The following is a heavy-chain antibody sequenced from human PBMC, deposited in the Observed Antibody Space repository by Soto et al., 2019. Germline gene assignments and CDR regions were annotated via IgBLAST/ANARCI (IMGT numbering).Heavy chain of an antibody. CDR1: GGSISSGGYY. D-gene: IGHD2-2*01. CDR2: IYYSGST. Sequence: TLSLTCTVSGGSISSGGYYWSWIRQHPGKGLEWIGYIYYSGSTYYNPSLKSRVTISVDTSKNQFSLKLSSVTAADTAVYYCARGGIGYCSSTSCYDAFDIWGQGTMVTVSS. CDR3: ARGGIGYCSSTSCYDAFDI. V-gene: IGHV4-31*03. J-gene: IGHJ3*02.